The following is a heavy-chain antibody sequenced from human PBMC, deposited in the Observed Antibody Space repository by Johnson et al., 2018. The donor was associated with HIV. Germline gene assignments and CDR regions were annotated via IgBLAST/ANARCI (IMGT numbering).Heavy chain of an antibody. CDR1: GFTFSSYG. CDR3: ARVYSSSSAHAFDI. CDR2: ISYDGSNK. V-gene: IGHV3-30*19. J-gene: IGHJ3*02. Sequence: QVQLVEFGGGVVQPGGSLRLSCAASGFTFSSYGMHWVRQAPGKGLEWVAVISYDGSNKYYADSVKGRFTISRDNSKNTLYLQMNSLRAEDTAVYYCARVYSSSSAHAFDIWGQGTMVTVSS. D-gene: IGHD6-6*01.